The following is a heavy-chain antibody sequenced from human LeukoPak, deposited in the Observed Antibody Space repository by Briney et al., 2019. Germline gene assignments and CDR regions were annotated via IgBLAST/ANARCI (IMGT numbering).Heavy chain of an antibody. Sequence: PSETLSLTCTVSGGSISSSSYYWGWIRQPPGKGLEWIGSIYYSGSTYYNPSLKSRVTISVDTSKNQFSLKLSSVTAADTAVYYCARLRFHNWFDPWGQGTLVTVSS. V-gene: IGHV4-39*01. CDR1: GGSISSSSYY. J-gene: IGHJ5*02. CDR3: ARLRFHNWFDP. CDR2: IYYSGST. D-gene: IGHD3-3*01.